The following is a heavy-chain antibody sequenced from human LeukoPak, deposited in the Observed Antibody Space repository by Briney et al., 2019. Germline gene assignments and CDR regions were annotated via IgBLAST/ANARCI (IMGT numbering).Heavy chain of an antibody. CDR3: ATCFYGDYATHYCVF. CDR2: IHDSGTT. V-gene: IGHV4-4*02. J-gene: IGHJ4*02. CDR1: GASITSSHW. Sequence: SETLSLTCAVSGASITSSHWWSWARQPPGKGLEWIGEIHDSGTTNYKPSLKSRVTMSLDKSNNQISLKLTSVTAADTAVYYCATCFYGDYATHYCVFGGQGTLVTVSS. D-gene: IGHD4-17*01.